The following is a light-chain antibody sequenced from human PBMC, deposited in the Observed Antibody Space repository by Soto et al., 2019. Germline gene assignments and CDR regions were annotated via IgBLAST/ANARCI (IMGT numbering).Light chain of an antibody. CDR1: QTINNW. V-gene: IGKV1-5*01. CDR2: HAS. Sequence: DIQMTQSPSTLSASIGDRVTITCRASQTINNWLAWYQQKPGKAPNLLIYHASNLESGVPSRFSCSAFGKEFTLTISSLQPDDFASYYCQHYNSYPWTFGQGTKVEIK. CDR3: QHYNSYPWT. J-gene: IGKJ1*01.